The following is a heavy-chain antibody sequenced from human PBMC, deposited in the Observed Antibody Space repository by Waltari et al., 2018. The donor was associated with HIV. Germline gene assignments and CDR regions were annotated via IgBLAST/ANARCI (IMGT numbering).Heavy chain of an antibody. CDR1: GYTFTSYA. D-gene: IGHD5-18*01. CDR2: INAGNGNT. J-gene: IGHJ5*02. CDR3: ARGGNTAMVGMVLSHWFDP. V-gene: IGHV1-3*01. Sequence: QVQLVQSGAEVKKPGASVKVSCKASGYTFTSYAMHWVRQAPGQRLEWMGWINAGNGNTKYSQKFQGRVTITRDTSASTAYMELSSLRSEDTAVYYCARGGNTAMVGMVLSHWFDPWGQGTLVTVSS.